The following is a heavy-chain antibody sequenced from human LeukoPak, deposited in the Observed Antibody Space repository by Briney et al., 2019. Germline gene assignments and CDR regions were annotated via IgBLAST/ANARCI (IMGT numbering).Heavy chain of an antibody. CDR1: GGSFSGYY. Sequence: PSETLSLTCAVYGGSFSGYYWSWIRQPPGKGLEWIGEINHSGSTNYNPSLKSRVTISVDTSKNQFSLKLSSVTAADTAVYYCARVGAEHILDYWGQGTLVTVSS. CDR3: ARVGAEHILDY. J-gene: IGHJ4*02. D-gene: IGHD1-26*01. CDR2: INHSGST. V-gene: IGHV4-34*01.